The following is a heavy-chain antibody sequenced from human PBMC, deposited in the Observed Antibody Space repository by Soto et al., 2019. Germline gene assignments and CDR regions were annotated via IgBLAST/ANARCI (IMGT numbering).Heavy chain of an antibody. CDR3: ARGPPVKDSSGWSWAFDI. D-gene: IGHD6-19*01. J-gene: IGHJ3*02. Sequence: SETLSLTCTVSGGSISSSSYYWGWIRQPPGKGLEWIGSIYYSGSTYYNPSLKSRVTISVDTSKNQFSLKLSSVTAADTAVYYCARGPPVKDSSGWSWAFDIWGQGTMVTVSS. V-gene: IGHV4-39*01. CDR1: GGSISSSSYY. CDR2: IYYSGST.